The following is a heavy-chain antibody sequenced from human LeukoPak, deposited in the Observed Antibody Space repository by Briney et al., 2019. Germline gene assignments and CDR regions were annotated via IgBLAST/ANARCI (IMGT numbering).Heavy chain of an antibody. CDR2: ISSSGSTI. V-gene: IGHV3-11*04. J-gene: IGHJ3*02. CDR3: ARGDPGYYGSGSYYNHLDDAFDI. CDR1: GFTFSDYY. D-gene: IGHD3-10*01. Sequence: PGWSLRLSCAASGFTFSDYYMSWIRQAPGKGLEWVSYISSSGSTIYYADSVKGRFTISRDNAKNSLYLQMNSLRAEDTAVYYCARGDPGYYGSGSYYNHLDDAFDIWGQGTMVTVSS.